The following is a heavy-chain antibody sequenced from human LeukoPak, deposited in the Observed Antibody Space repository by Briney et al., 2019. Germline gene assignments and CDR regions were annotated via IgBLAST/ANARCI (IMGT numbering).Heavy chain of an antibody. J-gene: IGHJ4*02. CDR2: IIPIFGTA. Sequence: SVKVSCKASGYTFTSYYMHRVRQAPGQGLEWMGGIIPIFGTANYAQKFQGRVTITTDESTSTAYMELSSLRSEDTAVYYCARGGSIAAPPDYWGQGTLVTVSS. D-gene: IGHD6-6*01. CDR3: ARGGSIAAPPDY. V-gene: IGHV1-69*05. CDR1: GYTFTSYY.